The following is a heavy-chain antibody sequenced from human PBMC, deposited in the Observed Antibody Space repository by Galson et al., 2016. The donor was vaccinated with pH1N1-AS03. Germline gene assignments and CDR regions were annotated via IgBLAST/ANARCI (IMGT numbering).Heavy chain of an antibody. D-gene: IGHD4-23*01. CDR2: IYWDDDK. CDR3: AHRHGGNSHYFGY. CDR1: GFSHRASGVA. V-gene: IGHV2-5*02. J-gene: IGHJ4*02. Sequence: PALVTPPPTLTLTCTLSGFSHRASGVAVAWIRQPPGKALEWLALIYWDDDKRYSPSLRDKLTITKDSSTNQVVLTMTNMDPVDTATYYCAHRHGGNSHYFGYWGPGTLVTVSS.